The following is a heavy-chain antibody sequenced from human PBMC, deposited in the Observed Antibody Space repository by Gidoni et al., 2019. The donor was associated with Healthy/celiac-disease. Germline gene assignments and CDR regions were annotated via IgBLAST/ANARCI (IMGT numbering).Heavy chain of an antibody. J-gene: IGHJ4*02. V-gene: IGHV4-61*02. CDR1: GGSISSGSYY. Sequence: QVQLQESGPGLVKPSQTLSLTCTVSGGSISSGSYYWSWIRQPAGTGLEWIGRIYTSGSTNYNPSLKSRVTISVDTSKNQFSLKLSSVTAADTAVYYCACSPVVAATGFDYWGQGTLVTVSS. D-gene: IGHD2-15*01. CDR2: IYTSGST. CDR3: ACSPVVAATGFDY.